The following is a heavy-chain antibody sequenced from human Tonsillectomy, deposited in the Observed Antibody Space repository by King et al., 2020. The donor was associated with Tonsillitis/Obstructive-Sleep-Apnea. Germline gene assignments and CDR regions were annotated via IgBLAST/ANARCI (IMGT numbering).Heavy chain of an antibody. CDR2: IYYSGST. Sequence: KLQESGPGLVKPSETLSLTCTVSGGSISSYYWSWIRQPPGKGLEWIGYIYYSGSTNYNPSLKSRVTISVDTSKNQFSLKLSSVTAADTAVYYCARRPRDSSGYYFDYWGQGTLVTVSS. J-gene: IGHJ4*02. V-gene: IGHV4-59*08. CDR3: ARRPRDSSGYYFDY. CDR1: GGSISSYY. D-gene: IGHD3-22*01.